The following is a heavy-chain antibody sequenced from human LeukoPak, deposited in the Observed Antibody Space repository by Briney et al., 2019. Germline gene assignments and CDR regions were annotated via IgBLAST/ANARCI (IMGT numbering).Heavy chain of an antibody. V-gene: IGHV1-2*02. CDR3: ARAPVTVTTYPEYFQH. J-gene: IGHJ1*01. CDR2: INPNSGGT. D-gene: IGHD4-17*01. Sequence: GASVKVSCKASGYTFTGYYMHWVRQAPGQGLEWLGWINPNSGGTNYAKKFQGRVTMTRDTSISTAYMELSRLRSDDTAVYYCARAPVTVTTYPEYFQHWGQGTLVTVSS. CDR1: GYTFTGYY.